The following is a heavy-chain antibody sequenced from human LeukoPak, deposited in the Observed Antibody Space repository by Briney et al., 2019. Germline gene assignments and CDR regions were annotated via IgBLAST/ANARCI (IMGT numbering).Heavy chain of an antibody. CDR1: GFTFSSYA. CDR2: VSGSGATT. CDR3: AKAIPASMSFLYYYYGMDV. J-gene: IGHJ6*02. D-gene: IGHD2-2*01. Sequence: GGSLRLSCAASGFTFSSYAMSWVRQAPGKGLEWVSTVSGSGATTYYSDSVKGRFTISRDNSKNTLYLQMNSLRAEDTAVYFCAKAIPASMSFLYYYYGMDVWGQGTTVTVSS. V-gene: IGHV3-23*01.